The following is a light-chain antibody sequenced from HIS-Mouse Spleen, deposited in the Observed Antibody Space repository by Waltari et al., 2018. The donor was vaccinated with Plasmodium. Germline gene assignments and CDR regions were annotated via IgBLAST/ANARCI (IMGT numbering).Light chain of an antibody. CDR2: EVS. CDR1: SSDVGGYNY. CDR3: SSYAGSNNLV. J-gene: IGLJ2*01. V-gene: IGLV2-8*01. Sequence: QSALTQPPSASGSPGQSVTISCTGTSSDVGGYNYVSWYQQHPGKAPKLMIYEVSKRPPGVPALFSGSKSGNTASLTGSGLQAEDEADYYCSSYAGSNNLVFGGGTKLTVL.